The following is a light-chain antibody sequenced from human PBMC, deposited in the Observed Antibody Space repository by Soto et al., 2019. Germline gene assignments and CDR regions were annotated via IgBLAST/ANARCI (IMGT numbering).Light chain of an antibody. Sequence: DIQMTQSPSTLSASVGDRVTITCRASQDIDISLAWFQQRPGKAPKVLIYAASGLVTGVPPTFSDSGSGTEFTLTISSVQPDDFATYFCQHYDTFSWTFGQGTKVDIK. J-gene: IGKJ1*01. CDR2: AAS. CDR3: QHYDTFSWT. CDR1: QDIDIS. V-gene: IGKV1-5*01.